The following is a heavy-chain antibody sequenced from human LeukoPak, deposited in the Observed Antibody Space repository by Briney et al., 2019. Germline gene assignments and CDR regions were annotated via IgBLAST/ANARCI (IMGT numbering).Heavy chain of an antibody. CDR3: ARDLVGYPFFMDV. V-gene: IGHV4-39*07. J-gene: IGHJ6*03. CDR2: LDESGRP. Sequence: NPSETLSLTCSVSGASIRSGRHDWAWVRQPPGKGLEFIGSLDESGRPYYNAPLKSRVTISEDSSGKQFSLNLSSVTAADTAVYFCARDLVGYPFFMDVWGRGTTVIVSS. D-gene: IGHD1-26*01. CDR1: GASIRSGRHD.